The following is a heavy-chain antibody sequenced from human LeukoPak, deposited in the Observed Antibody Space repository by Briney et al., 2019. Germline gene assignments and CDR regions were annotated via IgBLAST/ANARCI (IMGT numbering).Heavy chain of an antibody. D-gene: IGHD3-3*01. V-gene: IGHV3-23*01. CDR3: AKMEGQRLYDYCMDV. CDR2: MSGSGYYT. Sequence: PGGSLRLSCAASGFAFSNFAVSWVRQAPGKGLEWVSAMSGSGYYTYYVESVKGRFTISRDNSKNTLYLHMNSLRADDTAVYYCAKMEGQRLYDYCMDVWGRGTTVTVS. J-gene: IGHJ6*03. CDR1: GFAFSNFA.